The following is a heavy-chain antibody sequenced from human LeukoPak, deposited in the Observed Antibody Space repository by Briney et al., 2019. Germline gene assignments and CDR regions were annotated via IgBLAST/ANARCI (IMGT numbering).Heavy chain of an antibody. CDR3: ARGPPPYSSSWRLYYYGMDV. D-gene: IGHD6-13*01. CDR1: GGSISSYY. J-gene: IGHJ6*02. V-gene: IGHV4-4*07. Sequence: SETLSLTCTVSGGSISSYYWSWIRQPAGKGLEWIGRIYTSGSTNYNPSLKSRVTMSVDTSKNQFSLKLSSVTAADTAVYYCARGPPPYSSSWRLYYYGMDVWGQGTTVTVSS. CDR2: IYTSGST.